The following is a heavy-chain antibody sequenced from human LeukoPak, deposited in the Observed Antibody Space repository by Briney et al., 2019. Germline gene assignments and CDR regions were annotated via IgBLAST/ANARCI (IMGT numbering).Heavy chain of an antibody. CDR1: GGSFSGYY. CDR2: INHSGSA. Sequence: SETLSLTCAVYGGSFSGYYWSWIRQPPGKGLEWIGEINHSGSANYNPSLKSRVTISVDTSKNQDSLKLSSVTAADTAIYYCARGSAIAVAGTFWLDPWGQGSLVTVSS. D-gene: IGHD6-19*01. V-gene: IGHV4-34*01. CDR3: ARGSAIAVAGTFWLDP. J-gene: IGHJ5*02.